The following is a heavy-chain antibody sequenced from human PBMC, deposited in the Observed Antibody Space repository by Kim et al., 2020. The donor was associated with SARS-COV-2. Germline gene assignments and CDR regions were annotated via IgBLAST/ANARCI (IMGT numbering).Heavy chain of an antibody. V-gene: IGHV1-24*01. J-gene: IGHJ3*01. D-gene: IGHD3-22*01. Sequence: ASVKVSCKVSGYTLTELSMHWVRQAPGKGLEWMGGFDPEDGETIYAQKFQDRVTMTEDTSTDTAYMELSRLRSEDTAVYYCATVASITMIVKGTAFDLWSQGTIVTVS. CDR1: GYTLTELS. CDR2: FDPEDGET. CDR3: ATVASITMIVKGTAFDL.